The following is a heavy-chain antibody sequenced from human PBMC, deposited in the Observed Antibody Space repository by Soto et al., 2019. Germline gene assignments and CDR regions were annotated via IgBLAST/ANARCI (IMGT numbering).Heavy chain of an antibody. CDR1: GYTFTGYY. D-gene: IGHD2-2*01. J-gene: IGHJ6*02. CDR2: INPNSGGT. CDR3: ARDQYQLIYGMDV. V-gene: IGHV1-2*04. Sequence: ASVKVSCKASGYTFTGYYMHWVRQAPGQGLEWMGWINPNSGGTNYAQKFQGWVTMTRDTSISTAYMELSRLRSDDTAVYYCARDQYQLIYGMDVWGQGTTVTVSS.